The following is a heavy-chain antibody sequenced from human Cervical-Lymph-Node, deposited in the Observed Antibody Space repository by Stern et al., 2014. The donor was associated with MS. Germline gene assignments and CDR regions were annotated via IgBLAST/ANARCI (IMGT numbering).Heavy chain of an antibody. Sequence: QLVQSGTQMKKPGASVKVSCKASGYTFTAFFIHWVRQVPGQGLEWMGRLNPNSDDPTYAQNFRDRVTMTRHQSISTAYKALRRLTSADTAVYYCAREATRILVAIDYWGQGTQVTVSS. D-gene: IGHD1-26*01. CDR2: LNPNSDDP. J-gene: IGHJ4*02. CDR3: AREATRILVAIDY. V-gene: IGHV1-2*06. CDR1: GYTFTAFF.